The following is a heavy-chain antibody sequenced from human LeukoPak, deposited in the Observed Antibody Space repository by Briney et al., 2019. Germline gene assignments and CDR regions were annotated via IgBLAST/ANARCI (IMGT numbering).Heavy chain of an antibody. D-gene: IGHD3-22*01. CDR2: ISTSGST. CDR1: DDSISRYY. J-gene: IGHJ4*02. CDR3: ARDFYDSSGHYHFDY. Sequence: SETLSLTCTVSDDSISRYYWSWIRQPAGKGLEWIGRISTSGSTNYSPSLKSRVTMSVDTSKNQFSLKLSSVTDADTAVYYCARDFYDSSGHYHFDYWGQGTLVTVSP. V-gene: IGHV4-4*07.